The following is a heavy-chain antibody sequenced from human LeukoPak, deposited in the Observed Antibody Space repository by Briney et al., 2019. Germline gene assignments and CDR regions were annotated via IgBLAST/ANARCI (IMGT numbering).Heavy chain of an antibody. Sequence: GGSLRLSCAASGFTVNSNYMSWVRQAPGKGLEWVSVIYSGGSTYYADSVKGRFTISRDNSKNTLYLQMNSLRAEDAAVYYCASILRYNWNAVDVWGKGTTVTVSS. CDR3: ASILRYNWNAVDV. CDR1: GFTVNSNY. V-gene: IGHV3-53*01. CDR2: IYSGGST. J-gene: IGHJ6*04. D-gene: IGHD1-20*01.